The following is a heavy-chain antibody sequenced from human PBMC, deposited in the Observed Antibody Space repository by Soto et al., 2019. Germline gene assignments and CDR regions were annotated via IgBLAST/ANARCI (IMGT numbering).Heavy chain of an antibody. CDR3: AKEPVLRYFDWWLEDYYYYGMDV. Sequence: SLRLSCAASGFTFSSYGMHWVRQAPGKGLEWVAVISYDGSNKYYADSVKGRFTISRDNSKNTLYLQMNSLRAEDTAVYYCAKEPVLRYFDWWLEDYYYYGMDVWGQGTTVTVSS. CDR1: GFTFSSYG. CDR2: ISYDGSNK. J-gene: IGHJ6*02. V-gene: IGHV3-30*18. D-gene: IGHD3-9*01.